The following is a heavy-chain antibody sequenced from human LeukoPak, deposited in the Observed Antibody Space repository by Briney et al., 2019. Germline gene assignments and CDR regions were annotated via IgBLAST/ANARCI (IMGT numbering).Heavy chain of an antibody. Sequence: GGSLRLSCAASGFTFNNYATSWVRQAPGKGLEWVSSISYSGGSTFYADSVKGRFTISRDNSKNTLFLQLNSLRADDTAAYYCARASVGSTWIFDYWGQGTLVTVSS. D-gene: IGHD4-23*01. J-gene: IGHJ4*02. CDR1: GFTFNNYA. V-gene: IGHV3-23*01. CDR2: ISYSGGST. CDR3: ARASVGSTWIFDY.